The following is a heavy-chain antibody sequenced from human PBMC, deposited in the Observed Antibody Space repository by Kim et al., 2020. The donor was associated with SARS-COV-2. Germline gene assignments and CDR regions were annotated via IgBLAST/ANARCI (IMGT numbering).Heavy chain of an antibody. CDR1: GGSFSGYY. V-gene: IGHV4-34*01. CDR2: INHSGST. J-gene: IGHJ6*02. Sequence: SETLSLTCAVYGGSFSGYYWSWIRQPPGKGLEWIGEINHSGSTNYNPSLKSRVTISVDTSKNQFSLKLSSVTAADTAVYYCARERRYREQWGSYYYYGMDVWGQGTTVTVSS. D-gene: IGHD1-1*01. CDR3: ARERRYREQWGSYYYYGMDV.